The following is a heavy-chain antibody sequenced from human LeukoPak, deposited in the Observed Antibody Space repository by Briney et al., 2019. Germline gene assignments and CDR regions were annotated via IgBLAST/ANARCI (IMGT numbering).Heavy chain of an antibody. CDR2: ISLTGLT. J-gene: IGHJ4*02. Sequence: SGAPSPPPGVSCGSITKTNWWSWVRQPPRQGLEWIGEISLTGLTHYNPSLESRVAVSLDMSKNQLSLNLTSVTAADTAVYYCSRENGAFSPFGYWGQGTLVTVLS. CDR3: SRENGAFSPFGY. D-gene: IGHD2-8*01. CDR1: CGSITKTNW. V-gene: IGHV4-4*02.